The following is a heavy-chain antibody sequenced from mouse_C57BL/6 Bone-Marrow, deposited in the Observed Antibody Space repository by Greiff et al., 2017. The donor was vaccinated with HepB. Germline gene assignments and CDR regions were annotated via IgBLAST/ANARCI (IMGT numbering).Heavy chain of an antibody. CDR2: IWSGGST. Sequence: VQLKESGPGLVQPSQSLSITCTVSGFSLTSYGVHWVRQSPGKGLEWLGVIWSGGSTDYNAAFISRLSISKDNSKSQVFFKMNSLQADDTAIYYCARNRDYGSSHWYFDVWGTGTTVTVSS. CDR3: ARNRDYGSSHWYFDV. CDR1: GFSLTSYG. D-gene: IGHD1-1*01. J-gene: IGHJ1*03. V-gene: IGHV2-2*01.